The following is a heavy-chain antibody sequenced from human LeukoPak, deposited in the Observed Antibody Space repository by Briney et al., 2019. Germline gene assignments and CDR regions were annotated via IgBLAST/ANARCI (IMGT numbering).Heavy chain of an antibody. D-gene: IGHD3-10*01. Sequence: GASVKVSCKASGYTFTGYYMHWVRQAPGQGLEWMGWINLNSGGTNYAQKFQGRVTMTRDTSISTAYMELSRLRSDDTAVYYCAREAYASGSFRTDYYYMDVWGKGTTVTISS. CDR3: AREAYASGSFRTDYYYMDV. CDR2: INLNSGGT. CDR1: GYTFTGYY. V-gene: IGHV1-2*02. J-gene: IGHJ6*03.